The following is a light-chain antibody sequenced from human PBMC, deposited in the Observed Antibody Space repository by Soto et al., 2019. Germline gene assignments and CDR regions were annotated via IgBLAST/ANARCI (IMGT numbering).Light chain of an antibody. CDR3: SSYAGSSTV. CDR2: EVS. CDR1: SSDVGGYNY. J-gene: IGLJ1*01. V-gene: IGLV2-8*01. Sequence: QSALTQPPSASGSPGQSVTISCTGTSSDVGGYNYVSWFQQHPGKAPKVMLYEVSKRPSGVPDRFSGSKSGNTASLTVSGLQAEDEADYYCSSYAGSSTVFGTGTKLTVL.